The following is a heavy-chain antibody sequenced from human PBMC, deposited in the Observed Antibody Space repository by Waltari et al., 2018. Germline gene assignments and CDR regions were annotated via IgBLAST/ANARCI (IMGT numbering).Heavy chain of an antibody. Sequence: QVQLQESGPGLVKPSETLSLTCTVSGGSISSHYWSWIRQPPGKGLEWVSYISSSSSTIYYADSVKGRFTISRDNAKNSLYLQMNSLRAEDTAVYYCARESTVADDFDYWGQGTLVTVSS. V-gene: IGHV3-11*04. CDR2: ISSSSSTI. J-gene: IGHJ4*02. CDR1: GGSISSHY. D-gene: IGHD4-17*01. CDR3: ARESTVADDFDY.